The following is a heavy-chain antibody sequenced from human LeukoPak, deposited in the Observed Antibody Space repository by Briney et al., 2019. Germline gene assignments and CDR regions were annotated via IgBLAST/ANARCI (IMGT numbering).Heavy chain of an antibody. J-gene: IGHJ4*02. CDR3: ARDSFIAALDY. V-gene: IGHV4-39*07. D-gene: IGHD6-6*01. CDR1: GGSISSSSFY. Sequence: SETLSLTCTVSGGSISSSSFYWGWIRQPPGKGLEWIGSIYYSGSTYYNPSLKSRVTISVATSKNQFSLKLRSVPAADTAVYYCARDSFIAALDYWGQGTLVTVSS. CDR2: IYYSGST.